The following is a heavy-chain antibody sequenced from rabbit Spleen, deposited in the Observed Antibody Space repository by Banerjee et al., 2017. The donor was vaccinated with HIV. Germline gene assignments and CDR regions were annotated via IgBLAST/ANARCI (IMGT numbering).Heavy chain of an antibody. Sequence: QEQLVESGGGLVQPEGSLTLTCTASGFPFDSGYVMCWVRQAPGKGLEWIACINAGSSGNTYSATWAKGRFTISKASSTTVTLQMTSLTAADTATYFCARDTGTSFSTYGMDLWGQGTLVTVS. CDR2: INAGSSGNT. CDR1: GFPFDSGYV. V-gene: IGHV1S45*01. D-gene: IGHD8-1*01. CDR3: ARDTGTSFSTYGMDL. J-gene: IGHJ6*01.